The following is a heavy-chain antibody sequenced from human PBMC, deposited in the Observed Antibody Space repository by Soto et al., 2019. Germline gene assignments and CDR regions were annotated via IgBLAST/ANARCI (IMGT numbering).Heavy chain of an antibody. Sequence: ASVKVSCKASGYTFTSYDINWVRQATGQGLEWMGWMNPNSGNTGYAQKFQGRVTMTRNTSISTAYMELSSLRSEDTAVYYCALSYNSWLGYFQHWGQGTLVTVSS. CDR1: GYTFTSYD. V-gene: IGHV1-8*01. J-gene: IGHJ1*01. CDR3: ALSYNSWLGYFQH. CDR2: MNPNSGNT. D-gene: IGHD6-13*01.